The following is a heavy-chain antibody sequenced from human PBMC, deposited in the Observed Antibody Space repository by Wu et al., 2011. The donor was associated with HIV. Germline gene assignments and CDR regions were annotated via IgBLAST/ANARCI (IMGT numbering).Heavy chain of an antibody. V-gene: IGHV1-8*01. CDR3: ATRQTPYIDVLTERVAAAGENDVFEI. Sequence: QVQLVQSGAEVKKPGASVKVSCKASGYTFTSYDINWVRQATGQGLEWMGWMNPNSGNTGYAHKFKGRVTITRDKSTSTLDLSSLAFDDTAVYYCATRQTPYIDVLTERVAAAGENDVFEIWGQGTTVTVSS. CDR1: GYTFTSYD. CDR2: MNPNSGNT. D-gene: IGHD3-9*01. J-gene: IGHJ3*02.